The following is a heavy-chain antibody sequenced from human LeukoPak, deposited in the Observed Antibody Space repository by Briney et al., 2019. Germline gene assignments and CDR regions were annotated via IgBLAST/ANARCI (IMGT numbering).Heavy chain of an antibody. V-gene: IGHV3-21*01. CDR1: GFTFSSYS. CDR3: ARDRPAGIAAAGTSFDY. J-gene: IGHJ4*02. CDR2: ISSSSSYI. Sequence: GGSLRLSCAASGFTFSSYSMNRVRQAPGKGLEWVSSISSSSSYIYYADSVKGRFTISRDNAKNSLYLQMNSLRAEDTAVYYCARDRPAGIAAAGTSFDYWGQGTLVTVSS. D-gene: IGHD6-13*01.